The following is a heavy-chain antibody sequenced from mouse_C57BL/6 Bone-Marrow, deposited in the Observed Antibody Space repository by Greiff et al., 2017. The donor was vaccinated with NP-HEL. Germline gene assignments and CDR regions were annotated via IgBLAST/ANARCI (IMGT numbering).Heavy chain of an antibody. J-gene: IGHJ4*01. CDR3: ARDTANGSYAMDY. CDR1: GYTFTSYW. V-gene: IGHV1-69*01. D-gene: IGHD3-3*01. CDR2: IDPSDSYT. Sequence: QVQLKESGAELVMPGASVKLSCKASGYTFTSYWMHWVKQRPGQGLEWIGEIDPSDSYTNYNQKFKGKSTLTVDKSSSTAYMQLSSLTSEDSAVYYCARDTANGSYAMDYWGQGTSVTVSS.